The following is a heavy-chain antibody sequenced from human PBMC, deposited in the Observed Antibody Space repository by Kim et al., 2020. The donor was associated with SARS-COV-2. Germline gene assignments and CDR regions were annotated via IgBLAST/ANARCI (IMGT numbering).Heavy chain of an antibody. D-gene: IGHD2-2*01. CDR3: ARGATGYQLQPWDAFDI. V-gene: IGHV1-69*13. J-gene: IGHJ3*02. Sequence: SVKVSCKASGGTFSSYAISWVRQAPGQGLEWMGGIIPIFGTANYAQKFQGRVTITADESTSTAYMELSSLRSEDTAVYYCARGATGYQLQPWDAFDIWGQGTMVTVSS. CDR1: GGTFSSYA. CDR2: IIPIFGTA.